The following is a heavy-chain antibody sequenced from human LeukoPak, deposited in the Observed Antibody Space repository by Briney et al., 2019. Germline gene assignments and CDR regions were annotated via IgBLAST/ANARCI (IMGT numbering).Heavy chain of an antibody. CDR3: ARDSRYSYGYPDS. V-gene: IGHV3-9*01. D-gene: IGHD5-18*01. CDR2: INWNSNNI. J-gene: IGHJ5*01. CDR1: GFTFDDYA. Sequence: GGSLRLSCAASGFTFDDYAMLWVRQAPGQGLEWVSSINWNSNNIGYADSVKGRLTISRDNAKNSLYLQMNSLRPEDTALYYCARDSRYSYGYPDSWGQGTLVTVSS.